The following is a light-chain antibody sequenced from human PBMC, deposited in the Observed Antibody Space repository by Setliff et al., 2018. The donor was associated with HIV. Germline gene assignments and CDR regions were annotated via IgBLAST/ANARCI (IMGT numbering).Light chain of an antibody. V-gene: IGLV2-14*01. CDR1: SGDVGGYNY. J-gene: IGLJ1*01. CDR3: SSYTSISTYV. Sequence: QSVLAQPASVSGSPGQSITISCTGTSGDVGGYNYVSWYQQHPGKAPKFMIYDVSKRPSGVSNRFSGSKSGNTASLTISGLQAEDGADYYCSSYTSISTYVFGTGTKVTVL. CDR2: DVS.